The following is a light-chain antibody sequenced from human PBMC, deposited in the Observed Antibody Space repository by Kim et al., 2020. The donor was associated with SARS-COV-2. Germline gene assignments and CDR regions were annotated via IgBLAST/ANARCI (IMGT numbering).Light chain of an antibody. CDR3: HQYGTSPET. Sequence: EIVLTQSPGTLSLSPGERATLSCRASQSVSSSSLAWYQQKPGQAPRVLIYGASNRAAGIPDRFSGSGSVTDFTLTISRLEPEDFALYYCHQYGTSPETFGQGTKVDIK. CDR1: QSVSSSS. V-gene: IGKV3-20*01. CDR2: GAS. J-gene: IGKJ1*01.